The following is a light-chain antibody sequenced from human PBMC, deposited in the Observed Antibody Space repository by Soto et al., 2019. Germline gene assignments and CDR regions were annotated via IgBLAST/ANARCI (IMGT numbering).Light chain of an antibody. CDR1: TSDVGGYDV. CDR2: EVN. CDR3: CSFAGSSTLWV. J-gene: IGLJ3*02. V-gene: IGLV2-23*02. Sequence: VLAQPASVSGSPGQSITISCSGTTSDVGGYDVVSWYQQHPGKAPKLMIFEVNQRPSGVSDRFSGSKSGNTASLTISGLQAGDEADYYCCSFAGSSTLWVFGGGTKVTVL.